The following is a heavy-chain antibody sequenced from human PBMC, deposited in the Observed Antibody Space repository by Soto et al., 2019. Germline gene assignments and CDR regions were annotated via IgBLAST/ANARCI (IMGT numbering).Heavy chain of an antibody. D-gene: IGHD3-22*01. CDR3: ARVADSSGYDLDY. CDR2: ISSSSTYI. J-gene: IGHJ4*02. Sequence: EVQLVESGGGLVKPGGSLRLSCAASGFTFSNYGMNWVRQAPGKGLEWVSSISSSSTYIYYADSLKGRFTISRDNAKTSLYLQMNSLRAEDTAVYYCARVADSSGYDLDYWGQGTLVTVSS. CDR1: GFTFSNYG. V-gene: IGHV3-21*01.